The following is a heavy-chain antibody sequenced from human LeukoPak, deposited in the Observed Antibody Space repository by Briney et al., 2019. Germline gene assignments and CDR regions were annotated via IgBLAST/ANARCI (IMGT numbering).Heavy chain of an antibody. Sequence: ASVKVSCKASGYTFTSYGISWVRQAPGQGREWMGWISAYNGNTNYAQKLQGRVTMTTDTSTSTAYMELRSLRSDDTAVYYCARVGDSSGYYSPYYYYGMDVWGQGTTVTVSS. CDR2: ISAYNGNT. CDR1: GYTFTSYG. D-gene: IGHD3-22*01. CDR3: ARVGDSSGYYSPYYYYGMDV. J-gene: IGHJ6*02. V-gene: IGHV1-18*01.